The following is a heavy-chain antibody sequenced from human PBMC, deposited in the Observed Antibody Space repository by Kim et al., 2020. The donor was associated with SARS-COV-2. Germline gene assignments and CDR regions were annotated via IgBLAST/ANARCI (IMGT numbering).Heavy chain of an antibody. J-gene: IGHJ4*01. D-gene: IGHD5-12*01. CDR3: AREEGGYAMD. Sequence: GGTLRLSCEVLGFSVRNNYMTWVRQAPGKALEWVSTITTGGYTYSADSVKGRFTVSRDSSQNTLYLQMDRLRGEATAVYYCAREEGGYAMDWGHGALVT. CDR2: ITTGGYT. CDR1: GFSVRNNY. V-gene: IGHV3-53*01.